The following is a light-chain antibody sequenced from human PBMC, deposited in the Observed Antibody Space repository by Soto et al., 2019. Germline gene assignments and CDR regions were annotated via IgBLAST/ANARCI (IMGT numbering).Light chain of an antibody. Sequence: QSALTQPASVSGSPGQTIAISCTGTNSDVGKYNYVSWYKLHPAKAPKLMIYDVTNRPPGVSDRFSGSKSGNTASLTISGLQADDEADYYCSSYTPSDTLVFGGGTKLTVL. CDR1: NSDVGKYNY. V-gene: IGLV2-14*03. J-gene: IGLJ2*01. CDR2: DVT. CDR3: SSYTPSDTLV.